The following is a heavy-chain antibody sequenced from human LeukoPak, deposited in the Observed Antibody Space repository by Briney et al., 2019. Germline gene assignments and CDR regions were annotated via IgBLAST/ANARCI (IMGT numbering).Heavy chain of an antibody. CDR2: IYYSGST. CDR1: GGSISSYY. Sequence: SETLSLTCTVSGGSISSYYWSWIRQPPGKGLEWIGYIYYSGSTNYNPSLKSRVTISVDTSKNQFSLKLSSVTAADTAVYYCAREAYYDFWSGYYHASYFDYWGQGTLVTVSS. V-gene: IGHV4-59*12. J-gene: IGHJ4*02. CDR3: AREAYYDFWSGYYHASYFDY. D-gene: IGHD3-3*01.